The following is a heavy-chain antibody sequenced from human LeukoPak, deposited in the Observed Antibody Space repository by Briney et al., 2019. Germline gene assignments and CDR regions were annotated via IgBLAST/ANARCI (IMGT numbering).Heavy chain of an antibody. J-gene: IGHJ4*02. CDR2: INAGNGNT. V-gene: IGHV1-3*01. CDR1: GYTFSSYA. Sequence: ASVNVSCKASGYTFSSYAMHWVRQAPGQRPEWMGWINAGNGNTKYSQKFQGRVTITRDTSASTAYMELSRLRSDDTAVYYCARDRGEDSSGWYDYWGQGTLVTVSS. D-gene: IGHD6-19*01. CDR3: ARDRGEDSSGWYDY.